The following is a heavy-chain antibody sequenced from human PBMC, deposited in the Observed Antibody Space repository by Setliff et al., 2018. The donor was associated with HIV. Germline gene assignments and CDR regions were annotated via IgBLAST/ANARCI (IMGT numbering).Heavy chain of an antibody. J-gene: IGHJ3*02. CDR2: MHYSGTT. V-gene: IGHV4-39*02. D-gene: IGHD5-18*01. CDR1: GGSLSSGSYY. Sequence: PSETLSLTCSVSGGSLSSGSYYWGWIRLSPGKGLEWIGSMHYSGTTYYNPSLQSRVTISVDTSTNQFSLRLTSVTAADSAVYYCARDQGYSYGFYAFDIWGQGTMVTVSS. CDR3: ARDQGYSYGFYAFDI.